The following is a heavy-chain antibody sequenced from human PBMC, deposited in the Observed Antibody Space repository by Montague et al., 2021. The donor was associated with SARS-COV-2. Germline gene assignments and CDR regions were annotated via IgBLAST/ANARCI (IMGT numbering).Heavy chain of an antibody. J-gene: IGHJ5*02. CDR1: GGSMSTVNYY. Sequence: SETLSLTCTVSGGSMSTVNYYWGWVRQTPGKGLDWVGSISYSGATYYNPSLETRVSISIDTSKSQFSLELRSVTAADTAVYYCARARQEVGIYFDPWGHGTLVTVSS. CDR3: ARARQEVGIYFDP. CDR2: ISYSGAT. D-gene: IGHD1-1*01. V-gene: IGHV4-39*07.